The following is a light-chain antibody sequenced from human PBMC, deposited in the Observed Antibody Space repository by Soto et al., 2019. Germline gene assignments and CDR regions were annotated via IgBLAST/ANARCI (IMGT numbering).Light chain of an antibody. CDR3: TSFSSSTSLYV. J-gene: IGLJ1*01. CDR2: QVT. V-gene: IGLV2-14*01. CDR1: TRDIAGYNY. Sequence: QSALAQPASVSGSLGQSITISCTGTTRDIAGYNYISWYQQLPGKAPKLMIYQVTIRPSGTSNRFSGSKSGNTASLTISGLQAEDEADYYCTSFSSSTSLYVFGTGTKVTV.